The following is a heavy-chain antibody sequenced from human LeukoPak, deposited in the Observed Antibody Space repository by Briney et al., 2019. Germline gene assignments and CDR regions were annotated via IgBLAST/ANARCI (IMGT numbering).Heavy chain of an antibody. CDR2: ISYDGSNK. CDR3: AKSLGVGTRFRRGFTTALEY. Sequence: GGSLRLSCAASGFTFSSYGMHWVRQAPGKGLEWVAVISYDGSNKYYADSVKGRFTISRDNSKNTLYLQMNSLRAEDTAVYYCAKSLGVGTRFRRGFTTALEYWGQGTLVTVSS. V-gene: IGHV3-30*18. D-gene: IGHD3-16*02. J-gene: IGHJ4*02. CDR1: GFTFSSYG.